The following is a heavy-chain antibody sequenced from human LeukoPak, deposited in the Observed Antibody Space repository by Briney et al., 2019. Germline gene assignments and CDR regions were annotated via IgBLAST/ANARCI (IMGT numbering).Heavy chain of an antibody. CDR1: GYTFTGYY. V-gene: IGHV1-69*13. J-gene: IGHJ5*02. D-gene: IGHD1-1*01. CDR2: IIPIFGTA. Sequence: ASVKVSCKASGYTFTGYYMHWVRQAPGQGLEWMGGIIPIFGTANYAQKFQGRVTITADESTSTAYMELSSLRSEDTAVYYCARYNWNEDWFDPWGQGTLVTVSS. CDR3: ARYNWNEDWFDP.